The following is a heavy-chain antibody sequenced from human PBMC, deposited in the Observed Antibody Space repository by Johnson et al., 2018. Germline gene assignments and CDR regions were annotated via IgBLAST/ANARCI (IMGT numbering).Heavy chain of an antibody. J-gene: IGHJ1*01. V-gene: IGHV3-15*07. CDR1: DFSFSNAW. CDR2: VKIKVHGETT. Sequence: EVQLVESGGGLVEPGGSLRLSCTSSDFSFSNAWMDWVRQAPGKGLEWVARVKIKVHGETTDYAAAVKGRFTISRDDSKDTLYLQMNSLKTEYTAVYYCTAHAPFHHWGQGTLITVSS. CDR3: TAHAPFHH.